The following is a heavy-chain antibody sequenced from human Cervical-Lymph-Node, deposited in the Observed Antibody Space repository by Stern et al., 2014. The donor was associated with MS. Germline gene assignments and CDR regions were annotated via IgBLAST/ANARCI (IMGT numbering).Heavy chain of an antibody. D-gene: IGHD1-1*01. J-gene: IGHJ4*02. Sequence: VQLVESGGGLVQPGGSLRLSCAASGFTFSDYYMDWVRQAPGKGLEWIGRSPNKRSGYTTQYAASVKGRFTVSRDESKNSLHLQMNSLKTEDTAIYYCVRGYNSFDSWGQGTLVTVSS. CDR2: SPNKRSGYTT. CDR3: VRGYNSFDS. V-gene: IGHV3-72*01. CDR1: GFTFSDYY.